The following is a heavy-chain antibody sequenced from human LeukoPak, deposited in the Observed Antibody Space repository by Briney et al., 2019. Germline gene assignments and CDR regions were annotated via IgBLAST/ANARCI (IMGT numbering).Heavy chain of an antibody. D-gene: IGHD3-3*01. CDR3: ARRRSYYDFWSGYYYYYYYMDV. V-gene: IGHV4-4*09. CDR2: IYTSGST. CDR1: GGSISSYY. Sequence: SETLSLTCTVSGGSISSYYWSWIRQPPGKGLEWIGYIYTSGSTNYNPSLKSRVTLSVDTSKNQFSLKLSSVTAADTAVYYCARRRSYYDFWSGYYYYYYYMDVWGKGTTVTVSS. J-gene: IGHJ6*03.